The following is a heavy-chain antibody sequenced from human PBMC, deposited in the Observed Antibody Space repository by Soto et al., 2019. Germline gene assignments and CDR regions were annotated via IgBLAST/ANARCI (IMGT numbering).Heavy chain of an antibody. D-gene: IGHD3-3*01. CDR3: AAGAIFGVVPLDY. J-gene: IGHJ4*02. Sequence: SETLSLTCAVSGDSISSGGYSWSWIRQPPGKGLEWIGYIYHSGSTYYNPSLKSRVTISVDRSKNQFSLKLSSVTAADTAVYYCAAGAIFGVVPLDYWGQGTLVTVSS. CDR2: IYHSGST. CDR1: GDSISSGGYS. V-gene: IGHV4-30-2*01.